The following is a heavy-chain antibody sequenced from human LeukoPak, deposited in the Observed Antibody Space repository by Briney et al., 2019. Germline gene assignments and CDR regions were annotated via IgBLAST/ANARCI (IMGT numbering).Heavy chain of an antibody. CDR2: IIPIFGTA. CDR3: ARVNIVVVTHAFDI. D-gene: IGHD2-15*01. J-gene: IGHJ3*02. Sequence: AASVKVSCKASGYTFTSYGISWVRQAPGQGLEWMGGIIPIFGTANYAQKFQGRVTITADESTSTAYMELSSLRSEDTAVYYCARVNIVVVTHAFDIWGQGTMVTVSS. V-gene: IGHV1-69*13. CDR1: GYTFTSYG.